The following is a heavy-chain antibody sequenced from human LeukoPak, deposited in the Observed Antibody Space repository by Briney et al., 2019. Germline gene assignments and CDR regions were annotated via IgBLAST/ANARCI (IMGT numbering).Heavy chain of an antibody. J-gene: IGHJ4*02. Sequence: GGSLRLSCAASGFTFSSYSMNWVRQAPGKGLEWVSSISSSSSYIYYADSVKGRFTISRDNAKNSLYLQMNSLRAEDTAVYYCARDRDTAMVLRDYWGQGTLVTVSS. CDR3: ARDRDTAMVLRDY. V-gene: IGHV3-21*01. D-gene: IGHD5-18*01. CDR2: ISSSSSYI. CDR1: GFTFSSYS.